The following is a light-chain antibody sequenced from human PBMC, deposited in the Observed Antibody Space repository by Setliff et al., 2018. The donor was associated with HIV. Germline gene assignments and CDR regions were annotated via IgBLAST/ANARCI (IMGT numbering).Light chain of an antibody. V-gene: IGLV2-23*01. CDR3: CSNTGSNTYV. CDR2: QAS. Sequence: QSALTQPASVSGSPGQSITISCIGTSGDVGRYNLVSWYQQQPGKPPKLMIYQASKRPSGVSNRFSGSKSGNTASLTISGLQAEDEADYYCCSNTGSNTYVFGTGTKV. CDR1: SGDVGRYNL. J-gene: IGLJ1*01.